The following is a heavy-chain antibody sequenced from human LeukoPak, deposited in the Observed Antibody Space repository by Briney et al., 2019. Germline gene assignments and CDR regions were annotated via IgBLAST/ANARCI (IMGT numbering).Heavy chain of an antibody. Sequence: PGGSLRLSCVVSEFNFRNYWMSWVRQTPGKGLEWVANIKQDGSDKYYVDSVEGRFIISRDNAKNSLYLQMNSLRDEDTAVYYCARDSAAHGGYWGQGTPVIVSS. V-gene: IGHV3-7*03. J-gene: IGHJ4*02. CDR3: ARDSAAHGGY. CDR2: IKQDGSDK. D-gene: IGHD6-25*01. CDR1: EFNFRNYW.